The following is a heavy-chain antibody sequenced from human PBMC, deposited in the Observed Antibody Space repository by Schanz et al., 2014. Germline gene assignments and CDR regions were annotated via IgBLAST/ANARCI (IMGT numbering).Heavy chain of an antibody. Sequence: QVQLQQWGAGLLKPSETLSLTCAVYGGSFSGYYWTWIRQPPGKGLEWIGQIHHSGSTNYNPSLKARVTIPMATSKTQSPLQPSSVPAADTAVYYCARGEWSTSQFDYWGHGTLVTVSS. CDR2: IHHSGST. V-gene: IGHV4-34*01. D-gene: IGHD2-2*01. CDR1: GGSFSGYY. J-gene: IGHJ4*01. CDR3: ARGEWSTSQFDY.